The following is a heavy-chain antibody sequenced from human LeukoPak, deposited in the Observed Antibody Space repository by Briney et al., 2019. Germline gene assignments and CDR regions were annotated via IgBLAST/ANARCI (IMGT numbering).Heavy chain of an antibody. Sequence: SETLSLTCIVSGGSISSNNWSWIRHPPGKGLEWIGYISYSGSTNYNPSLKSRVTISVDTSKNQFSLKLSSVTAADTAEYYCARRVVYGGNSRASFDYWGQGTLVTVSP. J-gene: IGHJ4*02. V-gene: IGHV4-59*08. D-gene: IGHD4-23*01. CDR3: ARRVVYGGNSRASFDY. CDR2: ISYSGST. CDR1: GGSISSNN.